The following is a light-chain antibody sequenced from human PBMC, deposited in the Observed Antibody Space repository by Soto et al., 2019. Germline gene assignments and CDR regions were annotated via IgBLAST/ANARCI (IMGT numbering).Light chain of an antibody. CDR3: QQTDSFLSIT. J-gene: IGKJ5*01. CDR2: GAS. CDR1: QIIRSS. V-gene: IGKV1D-12*01. Sequence: DIQMTQSPSSVGASVGDRVTITCRASQIIRSSLAWDQQKPVRAPNLLIYGASTVQSGVPSRFSGSSSRTNFTLTISGLQPEDFATYFCQQTDSFLSITFGHGTRVE.